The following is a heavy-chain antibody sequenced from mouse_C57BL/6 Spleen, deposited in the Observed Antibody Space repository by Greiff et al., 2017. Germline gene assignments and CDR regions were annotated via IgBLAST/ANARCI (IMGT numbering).Heavy chain of an antibody. CDR2: ISSGGSYT. J-gene: IGHJ4*01. CDR1: GFTFSSYG. Sequence: VQLKESGGDLVKPGGSLKLSCAASGFTFSSYGMSWVRQTPDKRLEWVATISSGGSYTYYPDSVKGRFTISRDNAKNTLYLQMSSLKSEDTAMYYCARLQLGREAMDYWGKGTSVTVSS. V-gene: IGHV5-6*01. CDR3: ARLQLGREAMDY. D-gene: IGHD4-1*02.